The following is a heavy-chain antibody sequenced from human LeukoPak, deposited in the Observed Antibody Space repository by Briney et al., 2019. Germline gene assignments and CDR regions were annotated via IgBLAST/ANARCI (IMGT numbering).Heavy chain of an antibody. CDR1: GFTFSDYN. CDR3: AKVPNWNYLWFDP. J-gene: IGHJ5*02. V-gene: IGHV3-11*01. Sequence: GGSLRLSCAASGFTFSDYNMRWIRQAPGKGLEWVSSISRSGSTKYYADSVKGRFTISRDNAKNSLFLQMNSLRAEDTAVYYCAKVPNWNYLWFDPWGQGTLVTVSS. D-gene: IGHD1-7*01. CDR2: ISRSGSTK.